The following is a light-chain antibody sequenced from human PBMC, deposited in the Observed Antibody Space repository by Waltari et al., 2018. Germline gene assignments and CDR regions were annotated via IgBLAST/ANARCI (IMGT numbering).Light chain of an antibody. CDR1: QSVSSS. CDR3: QQESNWWT. CDR2: GAS. V-gene: IGKV3-11*01. J-gene: IGKJ1*01. Sequence: DIVLTQSPATLSLSPGERATLSCRASQSVSSSLAWYQQKPGQPPRLLIFGASNRATGIPDRFRGSGSDTDFTLIISSLEPDDVAVYFCQQESNWWTFGQGTKVELK.